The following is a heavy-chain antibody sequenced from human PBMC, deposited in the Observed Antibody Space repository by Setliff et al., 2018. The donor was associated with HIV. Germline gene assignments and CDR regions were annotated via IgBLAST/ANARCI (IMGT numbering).Heavy chain of an antibody. V-gene: IGHV3-15*07. D-gene: IGHD1-26*01. CDR1: GFNFNKVW. CDR2: IKSDRDGGTT. J-gene: IGHJ3*02. CDR3: TTLVGANPYHDAFDI. Sequence: GGSLRLSCAASGFNFNKVWMNWVRQAPGKGLEWIGRIKSDRDGGTTDYSAPVKGRFTMSADDSRTTLYLQMDSLKTEDTAVYYCTTLVGANPYHDAFDIWGQGTMVTVSS.